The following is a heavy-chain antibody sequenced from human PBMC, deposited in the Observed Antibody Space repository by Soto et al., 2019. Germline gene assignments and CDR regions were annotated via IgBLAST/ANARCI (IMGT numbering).Heavy chain of an antibody. CDR3: AAGDSSSWYYYYGMDV. V-gene: IGHV1-58*01. J-gene: IGHJ6*02. Sequence: QMQLVQSGPEVKKPGTSVKVSCKASGLTFTRSAVQWVRQARGQRLEWIGWIVVGSGNTNYAQKFQERVTITRDMSTSTAYMELSSLRSEDTAVYYSAAGDSSSWYYYYGMDVWGQGTTVTVSS. CDR1: GLTFTRSA. CDR2: IVVGSGNT. D-gene: IGHD6-13*01.